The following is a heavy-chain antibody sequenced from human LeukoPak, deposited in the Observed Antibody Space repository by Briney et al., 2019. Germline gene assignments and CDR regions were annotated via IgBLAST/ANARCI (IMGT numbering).Heavy chain of an antibody. Sequence: SETLSLTCGVSGGSVINTNWWTWVRQPPGKGLEWIGEVHLDGRTNYNPSLESRLTMSVDVPENQVSLKLTSMTAADTAVYYCAREGGFYRPLDYSGQGTLVTVSS. CDR1: GGSVINTNW. V-gene: IGHV4-4*02. CDR2: VHLDGRT. D-gene: IGHD3-3*01. J-gene: IGHJ4*02. CDR3: AREGGFYRPLDY.